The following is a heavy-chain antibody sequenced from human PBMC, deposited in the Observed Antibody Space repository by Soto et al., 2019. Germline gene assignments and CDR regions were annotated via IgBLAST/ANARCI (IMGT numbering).Heavy chain of an antibody. J-gene: IGHJ5*02. D-gene: IGHD6-19*01. CDR3: AKYWGSGGWFNWFHP. V-gene: IGHV3-30*18. CDR2: ISHSGTSK. Sequence: QVQLVESGGGVVQPGGSLNLACVASGFTVGTTGMHWVRQAPGKGLEWVAMISHSGTSKQYGDSVQGRFTVSRDDAKNTLYLQMISLRPEDTGTYHCAKYWGSGGWFNWFHPWGQGVQVTVSS. CDR1: GFTVGTTG.